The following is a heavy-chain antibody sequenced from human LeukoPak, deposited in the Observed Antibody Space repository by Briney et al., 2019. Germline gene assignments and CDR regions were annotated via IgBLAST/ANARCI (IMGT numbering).Heavy chain of an antibody. J-gene: IGHJ4*02. CDR3: ARGGIQVSGIDEFDY. V-gene: IGHV3-13*05. CDR1: GFTFIDYD. D-gene: IGHD6-19*01. CDR2: LGIRGDP. Sequence: GGSLRLSCAASGFTFIDYDMLWVRQVIGKGLEWVSALGIRGDPLYSGSVKGRFTISRENAESSLYLQMNSLRAEDTAVYYCARGGIQVSGIDEFDYWGQGTLVTVSS.